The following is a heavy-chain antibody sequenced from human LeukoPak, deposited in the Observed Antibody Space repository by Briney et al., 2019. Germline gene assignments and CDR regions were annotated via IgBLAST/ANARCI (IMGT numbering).Heavy chain of an antibody. V-gene: IGHV4-38-2*01. CDR3: SRQVPLRGAARPRNDAFDI. CDR2: VYRRGST. D-gene: IGHD6-6*01. Sequence: PSETLSNTSGVSAHSISSGYYWRWLRQSLWKGLPWLGSVYRRGSTYDNPSLHRRVTISLDMSKNLFSLKLHSVLAADTSLYYCSRQVPLRGAARPRNDAFDIWRQGTMVAVSS. CDR1: AHSISSGYY. J-gene: IGHJ3*02.